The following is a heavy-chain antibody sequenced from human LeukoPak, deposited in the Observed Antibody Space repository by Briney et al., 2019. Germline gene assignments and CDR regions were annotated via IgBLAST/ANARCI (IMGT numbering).Heavy chain of an antibody. D-gene: IGHD1-26*01. CDR3: ARGRRRGSYYAY. Sequence: ASVKVSCKASGYTFTSYYMHWVRQAPGQGLEWMGIINPSGGSTSYAQKLQGRVTMTTDTSTSTAYMGLRSLRSDDTAVYYCARGRRRGSYYAYWGQGTLVTVSS. J-gene: IGHJ4*02. CDR1: GYTFTSYY. V-gene: IGHV1-46*01. CDR2: INPSGGST.